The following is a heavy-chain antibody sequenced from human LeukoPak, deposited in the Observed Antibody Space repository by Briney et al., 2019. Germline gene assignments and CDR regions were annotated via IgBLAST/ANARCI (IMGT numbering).Heavy chain of an antibody. CDR3: ARDRPAKRFIAAGGSWFDP. Sequence: ASVKVSCKASGYPFTGYYMHWVRQAPGQGLEWMGWINPNSGGTNYAQKFQGRVTMTRDTSISTAYMELSRLRSDDTAVYYCARDRPAKRFIAAGGSWFDPWGQGTLVTVSS. V-gene: IGHV1-2*02. J-gene: IGHJ5*02. CDR1: GYPFTGYY. D-gene: IGHD6-13*01. CDR2: INPNSGGT.